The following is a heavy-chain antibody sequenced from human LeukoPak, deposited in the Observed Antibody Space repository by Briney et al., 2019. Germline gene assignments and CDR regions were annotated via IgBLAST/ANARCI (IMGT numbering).Heavy chain of an antibody. Sequence: SETLSLTCTVSGGSISSYYWSWIRQPPGKGLEWIGYIYYSGSTNYNPSLKSRVTISVDTSKNQFSLKLSSVTAADTAVYYCARAGSSGSLEWFFDYWGQGTLVTVSS. CDR2: IYYSGST. V-gene: IGHV4-59*01. CDR3: ARAGSSGSLEWFFDY. CDR1: GGSISSYY. D-gene: IGHD3-3*01. J-gene: IGHJ4*02.